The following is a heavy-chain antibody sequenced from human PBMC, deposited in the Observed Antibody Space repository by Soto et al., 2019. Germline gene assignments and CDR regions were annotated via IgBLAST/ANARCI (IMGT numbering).Heavy chain of an antibody. D-gene: IGHD3-3*01. Sequence: QVQLVQSGAEVKKPGSSVKVSCKASGGTFSSYAISWVRQAPGQGLEWMGGIIPIFGTANYAQKFQGRVTITADKSTRTAYMELSSLRSEDTAVYYCAREDYDFWSGYSHNWFDPWGQGTLVTVSS. CDR2: IIPIFGTA. CDR3: AREDYDFWSGYSHNWFDP. J-gene: IGHJ5*02. V-gene: IGHV1-69*06. CDR1: GGTFSSYA.